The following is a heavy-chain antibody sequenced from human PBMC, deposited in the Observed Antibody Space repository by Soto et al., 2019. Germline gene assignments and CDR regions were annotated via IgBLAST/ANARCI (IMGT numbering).Heavy chain of an antibody. V-gene: IGHV3-33*01. CDR2: IWYDGSNK. Sequence: GGSLRLSCAASGFTFSSYGMHWVRQAPGKGLEWVAVIWYDGSNKYYADSVKGRFTISRDNSKNTLYLQMNSLRAEDTAVYYCARDDGYCSSTSCYAQLPGIYMDVWGKGTTVTVSS. CDR3: ARDDGYCSSTSCYAQLPGIYMDV. J-gene: IGHJ6*03. CDR1: GFTFSSYG. D-gene: IGHD2-2*03.